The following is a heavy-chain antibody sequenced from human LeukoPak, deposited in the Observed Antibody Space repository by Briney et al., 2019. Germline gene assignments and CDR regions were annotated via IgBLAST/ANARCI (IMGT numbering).Heavy chain of an antibody. V-gene: IGHV3-21*01. CDR2: ISSSSSYI. D-gene: IGHD2-2*01. CDR3: ARDHGYCSSTSCYVDYFDY. CDR1: GFTLSSYS. Sequence: GGSLRLSCAASGFTLSSYSMNWVRQAPGKGLEWVSSISSSSSYIYYADSVKGRFTISRDNAKNSLYLQMNSLRAEDTAVYYCARDHGYCSSTSCYVDYFDYWGQGTLVTVSS. J-gene: IGHJ4*02.